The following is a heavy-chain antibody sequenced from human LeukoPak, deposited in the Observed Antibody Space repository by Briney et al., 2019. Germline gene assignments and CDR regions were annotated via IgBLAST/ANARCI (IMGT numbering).Heavy chain of an antibody. J-gene: IGHJ5*02. CDR2: ISSSGSTI. CDR1: GFTFSSYE. CDR3: ARVPIFGVVIEYNWFDP. Sequence: GGSLRLSCAASGFTFSSYEMNWVRQAPGKGLEWVSYISSSGSTIYYADSMKGRFTISRDNAKNSLYLQMNSLRAEDTAVYYCARVPIFGVVIEYNWFDPWGQGTLVTVSS. D-gene: IGHD3-3*01. V-gene: IGHV3-48*03.